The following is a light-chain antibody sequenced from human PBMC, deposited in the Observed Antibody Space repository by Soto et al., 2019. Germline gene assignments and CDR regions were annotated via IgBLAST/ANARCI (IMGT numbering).Light chain of an antibody. V-gene: IGKV3-20*01. CDR1: QTVTNNH. CDR3: QQYGSSPTWT. CDR2: NVS. J-gene: IGKJ1*01. Sequence: EIVLTQSPDTLSFSPGGRAPLSCRASQTVTNNHLAWYQQKPGQAPRLLIYNVSRRATGIPDRFSGSGSGTDFSLTISRLEAEDFAVYYCQQYGSSPTWTFGLGTRVEIK.